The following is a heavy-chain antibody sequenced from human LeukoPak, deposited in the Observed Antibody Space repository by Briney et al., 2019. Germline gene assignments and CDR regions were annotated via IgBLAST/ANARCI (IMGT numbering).Heavy chain of an antibody. CDR3: ARCLNTYYYDNSGYSPEHYCMDV. J-gene: IGHJ6*03. V-gene: IGHV4-4*07. CDR1: GDSISNYY. CDR2: IYASGSS. Sequence: TSETLSLTCTVSGDSISNYYWSWVRQPAGKGLEWIGRIYASGSSNYNPSLKSRITMSVDTSKNQFSLKLSSVTAADTAVYYCARCLNTYYYDNSGYSPEHYCMDVWGKGTTVIVSS. D-gene: IGHD3-22*01.